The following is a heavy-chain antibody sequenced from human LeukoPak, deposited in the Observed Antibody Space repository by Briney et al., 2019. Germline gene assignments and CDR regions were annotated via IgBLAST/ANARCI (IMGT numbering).Heavy chain of an antibody. V-gene: IGHV3-23*01. J-gene: IGHJ5*02. CDR3: AKSPIFDP. CDR2: ISGSGGST. CDR1: GFTFSSSG. Sequence: GGSLRLSCAASGFTFSSSGMSWVRQAPGKGLEWVSTISGSGGSTYFADPVKGRFTISRDNSKNTLYLQMNSLRDEDTAVYYCAKSPIFDPWGQGTLVTVSS.